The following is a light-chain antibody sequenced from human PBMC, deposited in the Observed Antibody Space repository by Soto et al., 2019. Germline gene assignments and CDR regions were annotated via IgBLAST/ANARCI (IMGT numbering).Light chain of an antibody. CDR2: AAS. CDR1: QSVSSNY. J-gene: IGKJ1*01. CDR3: QQYGSSRRT. V-gene: IGKV3-20*01. Sequence: EIVLTQSPGTLSLSPGERATLSCRASQSVSSNYLAWFQQKPGQAPRLLIYAASSRATGIPDRFSGTGSGTDFTLTISRLEPEDFAVYYCQQYGSSRRTFGQGTKVDI.